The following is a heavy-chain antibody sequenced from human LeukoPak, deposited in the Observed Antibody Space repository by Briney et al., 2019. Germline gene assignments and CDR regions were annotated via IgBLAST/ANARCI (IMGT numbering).Heavy chain of an antibody. Sequence: WASVKASCKASGYTFTGYYMHWVRQAPGQGLEWMGWINPNSGGTNYAQKFQGRVTMTRDTSISTAYMELSRLRSDDTAVYYCARVSYYYDSSGYYLFDYWGQGTLVTVSS. J-gene: IGHJ4*02. V-gene: IGHV1-2*02. CDR3: ARVSYYYDSSGYYLFDY. CDR1: GYTFTGYY. D-gene: IGHD3-22*01. CDR2: INPNSGGT.